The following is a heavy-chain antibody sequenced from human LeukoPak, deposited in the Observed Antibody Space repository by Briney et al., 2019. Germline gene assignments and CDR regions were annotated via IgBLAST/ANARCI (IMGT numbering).Heavy chain of an antibody. Sequence: GASVKVSCKASGYTFTSYDINWVRQATGQGLEWMGWMNPNSGNTGYAQKFQGRVTITRNTSISTAYMELSSLRSEDTAVYYCARVSNCSSTSCRLYYYYYMDVWGKGTTVTVSS. CDR1: GYTFTSYD. V-gene: IGHV1-8*03. D-gene: IGHD2-2*01. CDR2: MNPNSGNT. J-gene: IGHJ6*03. CDR3: ARVSNCSSTSCRLYYYYYMDV.